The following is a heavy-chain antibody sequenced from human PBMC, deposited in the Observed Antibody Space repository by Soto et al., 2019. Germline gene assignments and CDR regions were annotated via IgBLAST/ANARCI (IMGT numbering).Heavy chain of an antibody. V-gene: IGHV3-15*01. CDR2: IKSKTDGGTT. Sequence: GSLRLSCAASGFTFINAWITFVRQSALKCLEWVGRIKSKTDGGTTDYAAAVKGRFTISRDDSKNTVYLQMNGLEAEDTAVYYCSTKRTGITTIGPGYWGQGTLVTVSS. CDR3: STKRTGITTIGPGY. J-gene: IGHJ4*02. D-gene: IGHD1-20*01. CDR1: GFTFINAW.